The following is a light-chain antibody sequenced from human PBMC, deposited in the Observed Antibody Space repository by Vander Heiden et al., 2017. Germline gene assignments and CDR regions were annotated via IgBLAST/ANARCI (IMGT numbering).Light chain of an antibody. V-gene: IGKV1-33*01. CDR1: QDISNY. J-gene: IGKJ5*01. CDR3: QQYDNLLPIT. Sequence: DIQMTQSPSSLSASVGDRVTITCQASQDISNYLNWYQQKPGKAPKLLIYDASNLETGVPSRFSGSGSGTDFTFTISSLQPEDIATYYCQQYDNLLPITFDQGTRLEI. CDR2: DAS.